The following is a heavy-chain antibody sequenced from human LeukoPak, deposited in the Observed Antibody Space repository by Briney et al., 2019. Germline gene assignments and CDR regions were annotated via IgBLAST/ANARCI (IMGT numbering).Heavy chain of an antibody. V-gene: IGHV4-39*07. CDR2: IYYSGST. J-gene: IGHJ4*02. CDR1: GGSISSSSYY. D-gene: IGHD3-22*01. Sequence: SETLSLTCTVSGGSISSSSYYWGWIRQPPGKGLEWIGSIYYSGSTYYNPSLESRVTISVDTSKNQFSLKLSSVTAADTAVYYCASPDYDGDAFDIWGQGTLVTVSS. CDR3: ASPDYDGDAFDI.